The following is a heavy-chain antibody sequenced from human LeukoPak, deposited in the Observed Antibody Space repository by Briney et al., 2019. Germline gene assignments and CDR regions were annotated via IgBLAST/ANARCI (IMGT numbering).Heavy chain of an antibody. V-gene: IGHV3-23*01. Sequence: GGSLRLSCAASGFTFNSYGMSWVRQAPGKGLEWVSAITGSGGSTYYADSVKGRFTISRDNSENTLDLQMNSLRAEDTAIYYCAKGAIGLDLWGPGSLVTVSS. D-gene: IGHD2-2*02. CDR3: AKGAIGLDL. CDR1: GFTFNSYG. J-gene: IGHJ5*02. CDR2: ITGSGGST.